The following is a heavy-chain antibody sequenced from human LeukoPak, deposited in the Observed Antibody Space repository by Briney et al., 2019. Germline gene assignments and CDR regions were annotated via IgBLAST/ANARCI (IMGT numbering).Heavy chain of an antibody. Sequence: PSETLSLTCAIYGGSFSGYYWSWIRQPPGKGLEWIGEINHSGSTNYNPSLKSRVTISVDTSKNQFSLKLSSVTAADTAVYYCAREDYWGQGTLVTVSS. CDR1: GGSFSGYY. CDR2: INHSGST. J-gene: IGHJ4*02. CDR3: AREDY. V-gene: IGHV4-34*01.